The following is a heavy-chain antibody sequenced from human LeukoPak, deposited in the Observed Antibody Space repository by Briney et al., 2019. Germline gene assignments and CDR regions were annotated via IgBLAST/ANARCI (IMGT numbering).Heavy chain of an antibody. CDR1: GYSISSGYY. Sequence: SETLSLTCTVSGYSISSGYYWGWIRQPPGKGLEWIGSIYHSGSTYYNPSLKSRVTISVDTSKNQFSLKLSSVTAAYTPVYYCAGYMAGDFFLDYSGEGTLVTVSS. V-gene: IGHV4-38-2*02. J-gene: IGHJ4*02. D-gene: IGHD3-3*01. CDR3: AGYMAGDFFLDY. CDR2: IYHSGST.